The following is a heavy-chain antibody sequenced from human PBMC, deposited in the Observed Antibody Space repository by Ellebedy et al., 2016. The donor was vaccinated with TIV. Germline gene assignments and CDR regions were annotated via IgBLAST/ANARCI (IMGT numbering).Heavy chain of an antibody. CDR1: GFTFSSYA. D-gene: IGHD1-26*01. CDR2: IWYAGTKE. J-gene: IGHJ4*02. CDR3: ARDLQGVTEGKVGAY. Sequence: PGGSLRLSCAASGFTFSSYAMHWVRQAPGTGLEWVAIIWYAGTKEYYADSVQGRFTISRDNSKNTVNLQMNRLRVEDTAVYYCARDLQGVTEGKVGAYWGQGTLVTVSS. V-gene: IGHV3-33*01.